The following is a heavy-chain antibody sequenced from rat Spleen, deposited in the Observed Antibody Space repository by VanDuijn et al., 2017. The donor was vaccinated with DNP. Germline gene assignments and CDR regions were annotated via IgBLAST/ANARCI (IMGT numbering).Heavy chain of an antibody. D-gene: IGHD1-5*01. Sequence: EVQLVESGGDLVQPGRSLKVSCVVSGFTFNKYWMTWVRQVPGKGLEWIASITGGSRITSYPDSVKGRFTISRDNAKSTLYLQMDSLRSEDTATYYCARWYNYFDYWGQGVMVTVSS. CDR2: ITGGSRIT. J-gene: IGHJ2*01. CDR3: ARWYNYFDY. CDR1: GFTFNKYW. V-gene: IGHV5-31*01.